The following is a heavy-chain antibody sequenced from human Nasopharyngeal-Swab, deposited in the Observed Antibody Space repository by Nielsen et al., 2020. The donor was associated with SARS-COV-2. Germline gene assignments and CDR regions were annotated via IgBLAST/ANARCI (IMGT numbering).Heavy chain of an antibody. CDR1: GFTFSSYS. V-gene: IGHV3-23*01. Sequence: GGSLRLSCAASGFTFSSYSMSWLRQAPGKGLEWVSTITGNGDTTYYADSVKGRFTISRDNSENTVYLEMSGLRAEDTATYYCVRDLGSSVWYASARFDMWGQGTLLTVSS. J-gene: IGHJ5*02. CDR2: ITGNGDTT. CDR3: VRDLGSSVWYASARFDM. D-gene: IGHD6-19*01.